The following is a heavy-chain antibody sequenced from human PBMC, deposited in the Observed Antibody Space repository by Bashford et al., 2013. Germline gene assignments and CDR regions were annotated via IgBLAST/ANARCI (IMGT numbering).Heavy chain of an antibody. V-gene: IGHV1-8*01. CDR1: GYTFTSYD. J-gene: IGHJ5*02. Sequence: ASVKVSCKASGYTFTSYDINWVRQATGQGLEWMGWMNPNSGNTGYAQKFQGRVTMTRNTSISTAYMELSSLRSEDTAVYYCARIKDRYRRCVFDPWGQGTLVTVSS. CDR3: ARIKDRYRRCVFDP. CDR2: MNPNSGNT. D-gene: IGHD1-26*01.